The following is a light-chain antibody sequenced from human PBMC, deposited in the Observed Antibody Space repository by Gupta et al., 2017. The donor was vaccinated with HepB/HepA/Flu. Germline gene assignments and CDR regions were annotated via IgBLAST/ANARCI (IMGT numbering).Light chain of an antibody. CDR3: QAWDRNTGGI. J-gene: IGLJ1*01. CDR2: QND. Sequence: SSDLTQPPSVSVSPGKTATITCSGDTLRTKFACWYQQKSGQSPVLLIYQNDKRPAGIPGRFSGSNSGNTATLTISGTQAVEEADYYCQAWDRNTGGIFGTGTRVTVL. V-gene: IGLV3-1*01. CDR1: TLRTKF.